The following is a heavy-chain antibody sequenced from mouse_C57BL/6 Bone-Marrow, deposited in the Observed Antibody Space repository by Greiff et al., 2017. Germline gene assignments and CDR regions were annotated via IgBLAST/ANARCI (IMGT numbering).Heavy chain of an antibody. CDR2: ISSGGDYI. CDR1: GFTFSSYA. CDR3: TKSRISAMDY. J-gene: IGHJ4*01. V-gene: IGHV5-9-1*02. D-gene: IGHD6-2*01. Sequence: EVKVVESGEGLVKPGGSLKLSCAASGFTFSSYAMSWVRQTPEQRLEWVAYISSGGDYIYYADTVKGRFTISRDNARNTLYLQMSSLKSEDTAMXYCTKSRISAMDYWGQGTSVTVSS.